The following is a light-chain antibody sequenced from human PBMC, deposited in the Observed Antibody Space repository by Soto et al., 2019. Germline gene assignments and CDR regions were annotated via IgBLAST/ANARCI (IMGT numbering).Light chain of an antibody. CDR3: CSYAGTYTLGV. CDR2: DVS. Sequence: QSALTQPRSVSGSPGQSVTISCTGTSSDVGGYNYVSWYQQYPGKAPKLIIYDVSKRPSGVPDRFSGSKSGNTASLTISGLQAEDEADYSCCSYAGTYTLGVFGGGTKLTVL. V-gene: IGLV2-11*01. J-gene: IGLJ3*02. CDR1: SSDVGGYNY.